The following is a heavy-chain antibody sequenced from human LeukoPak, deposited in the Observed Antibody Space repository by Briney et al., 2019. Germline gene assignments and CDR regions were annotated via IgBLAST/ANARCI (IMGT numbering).Heavy chain of an antibody. CDR3: AREGYYYGSGTHYFDY. Sequence: SETLSLTCTVSGGSVSSGSYYWSWMRHPPGKGLEWIGYIYYSGSTNYNPSLKSRVTISVDTSKNQFSLKLSSVTAADTAVYYCAREGYYYGSGTHYFDYWGQGTLVTVSS. CDR1: GGSVSSGSYY. CDR2: IYYSGST. V-gene: IGHV4-61*01. J-gene: IGHJ4*02. D-gene: IGHD3-10*01.